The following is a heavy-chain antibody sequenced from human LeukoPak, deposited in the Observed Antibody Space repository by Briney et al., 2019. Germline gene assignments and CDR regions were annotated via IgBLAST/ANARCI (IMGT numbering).Heavy chain of an antibody. CDR3: ARVFRPHYYYYGMDV. CDR2: INHSGST. J-gene: IGHJ6*02. V-gene: IGHV4-34*01. D-gene: IGHD2/OR15-2a*01. Sequence: SETLSLTCAVYGGSFSGYYWSWIRQPPGKGLEWIGEINHSGSTNYNPSLKSRVTISVDTSKNQFSLKLSSVTAADTAVYYCARVFRPHYYYYGMDVWGQGTTVTVSS. CDR1: GGSFSGYY.